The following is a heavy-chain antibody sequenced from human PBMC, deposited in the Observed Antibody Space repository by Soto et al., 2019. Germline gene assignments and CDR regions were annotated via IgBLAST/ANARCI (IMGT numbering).Heavy chain of an antibody. Sequence: EVQLVESGGGLVKPGESLRLSCAASGFTFRTYSMNWVRQAPGKGLEWVSLISSSSSYIYYADSLKGRFTISRDNAKNSLYLEMKNLRAEDTAVYYCARFVSATAINDHWGQGTLVTVSS. V-gene: IGHV3-21*01. J-gene: IGHJ4*02. D-gene: IGHD2-21*02. CDR1: GFTFRTYS. CDR3: ARFVSATAINDH. CDR2: ISSSSSYI.